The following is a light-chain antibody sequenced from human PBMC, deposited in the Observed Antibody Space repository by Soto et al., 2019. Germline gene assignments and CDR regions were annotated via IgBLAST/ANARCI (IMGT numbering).Light chain of an antibody. V-gene: IGKV1-5*01. J-gene: IGKJ1*01. Sequence: DIQMTQSPSTLSASVGARVTITCRASQSVNTWLAWYQQKPGKAPVLLIYDASSLKSGVPSRFSGSGSGTEFTLTISSLQPDDFAIYYCQHYKSYPWTFGQGTKVDIK. CDR2: DAS. CDR1: QSVNTW. CDR3: QHYKSYPWT.